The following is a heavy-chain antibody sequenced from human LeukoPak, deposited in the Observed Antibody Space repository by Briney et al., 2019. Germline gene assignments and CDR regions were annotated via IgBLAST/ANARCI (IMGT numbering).Heavy chain of an antibody. CDR2: ISDSGGDT. Sequence: GVSLSLSCAASRFTFSSHAMSWARQAPGKGLEWVATISDSGGDTYYADSVKGRFTISRGNSKNTLDLQMNILRAEDTAVYYCAKEIGDPDYWGQGTLVTVFS. CDR3: AKEIGDPDY. V-gene: IGHV3-23*01. J-gene: IGHJ4*02. CDR1: RFTFSSHA. D-gene: IGHD4-17*01.